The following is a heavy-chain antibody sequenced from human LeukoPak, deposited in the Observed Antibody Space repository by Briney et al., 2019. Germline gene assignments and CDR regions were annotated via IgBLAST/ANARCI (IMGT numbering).Heavy chain of an antibody. CDR2: IRSKAYGGTT. D-gene: IGHD3-10*01. CDR1: GFTFGDYA. V-gene: IGHV3-49*04. J-gene: IGHJ4*02. CDR3: TRDMGLLTYYYGSGSYY. Sequence: GGSLRLSCTASGFTFGDYAMSWARQAPGKGLEWVGFIRSKAYGGTTEYAASVKGRFTISRDDSKSIAYLQMNSLKTEDTAVYYCTRDMGLLTYYYGSGSYYWGQGTLVTVSS.